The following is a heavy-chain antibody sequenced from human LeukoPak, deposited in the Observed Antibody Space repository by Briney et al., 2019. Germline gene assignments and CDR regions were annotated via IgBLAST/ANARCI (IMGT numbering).Heavy chain of an antibody. Sequence: SETLSLTCAVSGASISSGGYSWSWIRQPPGKGLEWIGYIYHSGSTYYNPCLKSRVTISVDRSKNQFSLKLSSVTAADTAVYYCARTLRGVNWFDPWGQGTLVTVSS. J-gene: IGHJ5*02. CDR1: GASISSGGYS. CDR3: ARTLRGVNWFDP. D-gene: IGHD2-8*02. CDR2: IYHSGST. V-gene: IGHV4-30-2*01.